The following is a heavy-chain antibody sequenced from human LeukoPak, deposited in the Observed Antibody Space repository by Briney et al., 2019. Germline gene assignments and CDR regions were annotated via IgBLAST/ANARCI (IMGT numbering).Heavy chain of an antibody. D-gene: IGHD4-17*01. CDR1: GYTFTGYY. CDR3: AEGRFSPENYFDY. CDR2: INPNSGDT. J-gene: IGHJ4*02. Sequence: GASVKVSCKASGYTFTGYYMHWVRQAPGQGLEWMGWINPNSGDTNYAQKFQGRVTMTRDTSISTAYMELSRLRSDDTAVYYCAEGRFSPENYFDYWGQGTLVTVSS. V-gene: IGHV1-2*02.